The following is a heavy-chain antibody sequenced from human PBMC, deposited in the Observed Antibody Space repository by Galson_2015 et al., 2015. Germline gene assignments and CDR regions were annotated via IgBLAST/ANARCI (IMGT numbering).Heavy chain of an antibody. J-gene: IGHJ4*02. V-gene: IGHV3-48*02. CDR3: AREPYCSGGSCYGFDY. D-gene: IGHD2-15*01. Sequence: SLRLSCAASGFTFSSYSMNWVRQAPGKGLEWASYISSNSSTIYYADSVKGRFTISRDNAKNSLYLQMNSLRDEDTAVYYCAREPYCSGGSCYGFDYWGQGTLVTVSS. CDR2: ISSNSSTI. CDR1: GFTFSSYS.